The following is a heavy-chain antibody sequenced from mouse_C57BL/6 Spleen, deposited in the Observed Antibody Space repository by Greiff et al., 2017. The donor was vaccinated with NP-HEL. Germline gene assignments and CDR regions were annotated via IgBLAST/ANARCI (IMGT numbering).Heavy chain of an antibody. D-gene: IGHD1-1*01. CDR1: GFNIKDDY. CDR2: IDPENGDT. Sequence: VQLKQSGAELVRPGASVKLSCTASGFNIKDDYMHWVKQRPEQGLEWIGWIDPENGDTEYASKFQGKATITADTSSNTAYLQLSSLTSEDTAVYYCTHYYGSSYGAYWGQGTLVTVSA. CDR3: THYYGSSYGAY. V-gene: IGHV14-4*01. J-gene: IGHJ3*01.